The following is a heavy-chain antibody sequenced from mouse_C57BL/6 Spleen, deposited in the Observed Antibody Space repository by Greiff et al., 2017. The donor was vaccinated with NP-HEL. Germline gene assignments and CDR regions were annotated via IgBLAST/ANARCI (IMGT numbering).Heavy chain of an antibody. CDR2: IRNKANGYTT. CDR3: ARYRSSQGYYFDY. Sequence: EVQLVESGGGLVQPGGSLSLSCAASGFTFTDYYMSWVRQPPGKALEWLGFIRNKANGYTTEYSASVKGRFTISRDNSQSILYLQMNALRAEDSATYYCARYRSSQGYYFDYWGQGTTLTVSS. J-gene: IGHJ2*01. V-gene: IGHV7-3*01. CDR1: GFTFTDYY. D-gene: IGHD1-1*01.